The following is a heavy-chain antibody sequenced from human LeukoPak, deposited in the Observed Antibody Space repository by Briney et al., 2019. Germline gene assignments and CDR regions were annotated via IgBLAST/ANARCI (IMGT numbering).Heavy chain of an antibody. V-gene: IGHV4-59*01. Sequence: SETLSLTCTVSGGSISSYYWSWIRQPPGKGLEWIGYIYYSGSTNYNPSLKSRVTISVDTSKNQFSLKLSSVTAADTAVYYCASCDRRAWGEFDSWGQGTLVTVSS. CDR2: IYYSGST. CDR3: ASCDRRAWGEFDS. D-gene: IGHD3-16*01. CDR1: GGSISSYY. J-gene: IGHJ4*02.